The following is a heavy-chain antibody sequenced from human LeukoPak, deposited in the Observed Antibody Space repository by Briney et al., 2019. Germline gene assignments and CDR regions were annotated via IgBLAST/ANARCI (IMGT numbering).Heavy chain of an antibody. D-gene: IGHD1-26*01. V-gene: IGHV3-33*01. CDR1: GFTFSTYG. CDR3: ARAVGPFDY. Sequence: GGSLRLSCAASGFTFSTYGMHWVRQAPGKAPEWVAVIWYDGSNRYYADSVKGRFTISRDNSKNTLYLQMNSLRAEDTAVYFCARAVGPFDYWGQGTLVTVSS. CDR2: IWYDGSNR. J-gene: IGHJ4*02.